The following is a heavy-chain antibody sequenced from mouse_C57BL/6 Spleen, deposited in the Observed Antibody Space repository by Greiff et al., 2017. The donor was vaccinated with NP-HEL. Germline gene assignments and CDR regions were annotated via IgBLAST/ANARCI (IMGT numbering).Heavy chain of an antibody. CDR1: GYTFTSYW. V-gene: IGHV1-61*01. D-gene: IGHD1-1*01. CDR2: IYPSDSET. Sequence: QVQLKQPGAELVRPGSSVKLSCKASGYTFTSYWMDWVKQRPGQGLEWIGNIYPSDSETHYNQKFKDKATLTVDKSSSTAYMQLSSLTSEDSAVYYCARSEVLRSWFAYWGQGTLVTVSA. CDR3: ARSEVLRSWFAY. J-gene: IGHJ3*01.